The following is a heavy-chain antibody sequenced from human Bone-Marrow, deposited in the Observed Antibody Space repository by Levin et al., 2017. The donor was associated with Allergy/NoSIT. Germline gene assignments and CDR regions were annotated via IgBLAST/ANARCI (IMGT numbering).Heavy chain of an antibody. Sequence: PSETLSLTCTVSGGSISSGGYYWSWIRQHPGKGLEWVGYFSYTGSTYYNPSLNSRVTISLDTSNNQFSLKLNSVTAADSAVYYCARGVALAPGWFDPWGQGTLVTVSS. D-gene: IGHD3-3*01. J-gene: IGHJ5*02. CDR3: ARGVALAPGWFDP. V-gene: IGHV4-31*03. CDR1: GGSISSGGYY. CDR2: FSYTGST.